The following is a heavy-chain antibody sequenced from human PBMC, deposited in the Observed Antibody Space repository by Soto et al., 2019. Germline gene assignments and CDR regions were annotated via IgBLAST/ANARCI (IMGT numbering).Heavy chain of an antibody. V-gene: IGHV3-74*01. CDR3: ARGWFGPEV. CDR1: GFTLSGRS. J-gene: IGHJ6*04. Sequence: EVQLVESGGGLVQPGGSLRLSCAASGFTLSGRSMHWVRQAPGKGLVWVSGIDNAGTDSTYADSMKGRFTSSRDNAKNMLYLQMNSLRVEDTAVYYCARGWFGPEVWGKGTTVTVSS. CDR2: IDNAGTDS. D-gene: IGHD3-10*01.